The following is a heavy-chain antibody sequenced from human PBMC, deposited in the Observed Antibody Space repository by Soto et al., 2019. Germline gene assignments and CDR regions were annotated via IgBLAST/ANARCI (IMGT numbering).Heavy chain of an antibody. CDR3: ARDFSHCSGGSCYGIYYFDY. CDR2: INPNSGGT. J-gene: IGHJ4*02. CDR1: GYTFTGYY. D-gene: IGHD2-15*01. Sequence: ASVKVSCKASGYTFTGYYMHWVRQAPGQGLEWMGWINPNSGGTNYAQKFQGWVTMTRDTSISTAYMELSRLRSDDTAVYYCARDFSHCSGGSCYGIYYFDYWGQGTLVTVSS. V-gene: IGHV1-2*04.